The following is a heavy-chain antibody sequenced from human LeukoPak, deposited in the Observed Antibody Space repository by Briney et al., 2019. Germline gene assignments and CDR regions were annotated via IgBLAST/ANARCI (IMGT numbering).Heavy chain of an antibody. CDR3: ARGGPVVGAFDY. V-gene: IGHV3-33*01. CDR1: GFTFSSYG. CDR2: IWYDGSNK. J-gene: IGHJ4*02. D-gene: IGHD1-26*01. Sequence: GGSLRLSCAASGFTFSSYGMHWVRQAPGKGLEWVAVIWYDGSNKYYADSVKGRFTISRDNSKNTLYLQMNSLRAEDTAVYYCARGGPVVGAFDYWGQGTPVTVSS.